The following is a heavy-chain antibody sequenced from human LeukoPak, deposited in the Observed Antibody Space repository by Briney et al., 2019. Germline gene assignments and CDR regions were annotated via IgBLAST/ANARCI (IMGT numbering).Heavy chain of an antibody. J-gene: IGHJ6*02. CDR3: ASFSIPNHNYYYYGMDV. D-gene: IGHD1-14*01. Sequence: GGSLRLSCAASGFTVSSNYISWVRQAPGKGLEWVSITYSGGSTYYADSVKGRFTISRDNSKNSLYLQMNSLRAEDTAVYYCASFSIPNHNYYYYGMDVWGQGTTDTVSS. V-gene: IGHV3-53*01. CDR2: TYSGGST. CDR1: GFTVSSNY.